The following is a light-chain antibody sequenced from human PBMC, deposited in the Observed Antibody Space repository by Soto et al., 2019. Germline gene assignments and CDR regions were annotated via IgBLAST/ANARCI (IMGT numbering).Light chain of an antibody. CDR1: QSINNW. CDR3: QQYNSYWT. J-gene: IGKJ1*01. V-gene: IGKV1-5*01. CDR2: DAS. Sequence: DIQMTQSPSTLSASVGDRVTITCRASQSINNWLAWYQQKPGKAPKLLIHDASSVESGVPSRFSGSGSGTEFTLTSSSLHPDDFATYCCQQYNSYWTFGQGTKVDI.